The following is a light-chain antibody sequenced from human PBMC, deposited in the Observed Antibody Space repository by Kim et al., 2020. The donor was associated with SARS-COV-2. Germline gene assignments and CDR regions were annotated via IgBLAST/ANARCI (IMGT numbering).Light chain of an antibody. Sequence: APGERATRSCRASQGVSSSSLAWYQQKPGQAPRLLIYGASSRATGIPDRFSGSGSRTEFTLTISRLEPEDFAVYFCHQYADSPRTFGQGTKVDIK. CDR2: GAS. CDR1: QGVSSSS. CDR3: HQYADSPRT. V-gene: IGKV3-20*01. J-gene: IGKJ1*01.